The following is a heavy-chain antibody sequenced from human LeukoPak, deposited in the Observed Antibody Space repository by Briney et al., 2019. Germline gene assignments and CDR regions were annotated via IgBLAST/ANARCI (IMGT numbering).Heavy chain of an antibody. J-gene: IGHJ6*02. V-gene: IGHV3-33*01. D-gene: IGHD6-13*01. CDR3: ARDFVAAPTV. Sequence: PGRSLRLSCAASGFTFSSYGMHWVRQAPGKGLKWVALIWYDGSNKYYADSVKGRFTISRDNSKNTLYLQMHSLRAEDTAVYYCARDFVAAPTVWGQGTTVTVSS. CDR1: GFTFSSYG. CDR2: IWYDGSNK.